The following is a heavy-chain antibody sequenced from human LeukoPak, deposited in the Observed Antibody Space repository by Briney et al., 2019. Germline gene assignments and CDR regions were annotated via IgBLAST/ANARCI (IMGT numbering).Heavy chain of an antibody. D-gene: IGHD5/OR15-5a*01. CDR3: AVNSTKHAFDI. J-gene: IGHJ3*02. V-gene: IGHV4-59*08. CDR1: GGSMSSYY. Sequence: PSETLSLTCIVSGGSMSSYYWSWIRQPPGKGLEWIGNIYNSGSTNYNPSLKRRVTMSEDTAKNHSSLKLSSVTAADTAVYYCAVNSTKHAFDIWGQGTMVTVSS. CDR2: IYNSGST.